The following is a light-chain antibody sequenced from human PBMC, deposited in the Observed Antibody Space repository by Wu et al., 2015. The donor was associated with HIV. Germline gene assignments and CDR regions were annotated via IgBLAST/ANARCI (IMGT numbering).Light chain of an antibody. CDR2: DAS. V-gene: IGKV1-33*01. CDR3: QQYDNLPAT. J-gene: IGKJ4*01. Sequence: DIQMTQSPSSLSASVGDTVTITCQASQGIKNYLNWYQQKSGKAPKVLIYDASKLETGTPSRFSGSGYGTDFAFTISSLQPEDIATYYCQQYDNLPATFGGGTEVEIK. CDR1: QGIKNY.